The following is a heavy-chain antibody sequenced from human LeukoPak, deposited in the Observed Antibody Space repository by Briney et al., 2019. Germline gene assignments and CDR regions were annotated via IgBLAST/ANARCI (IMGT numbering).Heavy chain of an antibody. Sequence: GGSLRLSCAASGLTVNWNYMVWVRQAPGKGLEWVSGIYVGGGTKYADSVKGRFTISTDTSKNTLSLQMNILRAEDTAVYYCARDKPAAAGEHLDHWGQGTLVTVSS. V-gene: IGHV3-66*01. J-gene: IGHJ4*02. CDR3: ARDKPAAAGEHLDH. CDR1: GLTVNWNY. D-gene: IGHD6-13*01. CDR2: IYVGGGT.